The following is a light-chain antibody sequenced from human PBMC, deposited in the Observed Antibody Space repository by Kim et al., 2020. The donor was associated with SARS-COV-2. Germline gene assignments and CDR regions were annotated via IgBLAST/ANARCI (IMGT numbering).Light chain of an antibody. Sequence: KVNISCTARSSNNGAGYDVHWYQQLPGTDPKHLIYGNSNRPSGVTDRFSGSKSGTSAALAITGLQAEDEADYYCQSYDSSLSGSVFGGGTQLTVL. CDR3: QSYDSSLSGSV. J-gene: IGLJ3*02. V-gene: IGLV1-40*01. CDR1: SSNNGAGYD. CDR2: GNS.